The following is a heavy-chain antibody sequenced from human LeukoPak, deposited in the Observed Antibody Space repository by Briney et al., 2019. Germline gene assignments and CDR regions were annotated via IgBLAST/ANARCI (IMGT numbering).Heavy chain of an antibody. D-gene: IGHD4-17*01. V-gene: IGHV1-69*04. Sequence: ASVKVSCKPSGGTFSSYAISWVRPAPGQGLEWMGRIIPILGIANYAQKFQGRVTITADKSTSTAYMELSSLRSEDTAVYYCARSRGKSTVTTLGYWGQGTLVTVPS. CDR1: GGTFSSYA. CDR2: IIPILGIA. CDR3: ARSRGKSTVTTLGY. J-gene: IGHJ4*02.